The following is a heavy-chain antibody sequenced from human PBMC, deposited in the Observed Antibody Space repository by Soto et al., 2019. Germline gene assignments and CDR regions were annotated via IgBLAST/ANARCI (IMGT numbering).Heavy chain of an antibody. J-gene: IGHJ4*02. CDR3: ARRPDGSGSYSDY. V-gene: IGHV3-23*01. D-gene: IGHD3-10*01. CDR2: IRDTGGST. CDR1: GFTFSSYD. Sequence: EVQLLESGGGLVQPGGSLRLSCAASGFTFSSYDMSWVRQAPGKGLEWVSAIRDTGGSTYSADSVKGRFTISRDNSKNTLYLQMNSLRVEDTAVYYCARRPDGSGSYSDYWGQGTLVTVSS.